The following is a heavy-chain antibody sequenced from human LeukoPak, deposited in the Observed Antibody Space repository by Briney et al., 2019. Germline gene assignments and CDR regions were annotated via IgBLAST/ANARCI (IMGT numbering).Heavy chain of an antibody. CDR1: GFTLSSYG. CDR3: ASGASSGWYYFDY. D-gene: IGHD6-19*01. V-gene: IGHV3-30*03. J-gene: IGHJ4*02. Sequence: GRSLRLSCAASGFTLSSYGMHWVRQAPGKGLEWVAVISSDGSNQDYGDSVKGRLTISRDNSKNTLYLQMNSLRPDDTAVYYCASGASSGWYYFDYWGQGTLVTVSS. CDR2: ISSDGSNQ.